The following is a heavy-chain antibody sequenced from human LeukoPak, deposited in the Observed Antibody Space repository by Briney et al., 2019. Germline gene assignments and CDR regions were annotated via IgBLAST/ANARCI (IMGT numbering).Heavy chain of an antibody. D-gene: IGHD4-11*01. CDR3: ARAVTTVNTLLYYFDY. Sequence: GASVKVSCKASDYTFTSYGISWVRQAPGQGLEWMGWISAYNGNTNYAQKLQGRVTMTTDTSTSTAYMELRSLRSDDTAVYYCARAVTTVNTLLYYFDYWGQGTLVTVSS. V-gene: IGHV1-18*01. CDR2: ISAYNGNT. J-gene: IGHJ4*02. CDR1: DYTFTSYG.